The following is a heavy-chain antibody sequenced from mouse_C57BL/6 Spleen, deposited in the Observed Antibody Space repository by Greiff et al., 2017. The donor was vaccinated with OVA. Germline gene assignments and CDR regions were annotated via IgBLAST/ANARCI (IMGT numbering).Heavy chain of an antibody. J-gene: IGHJ4*01. D-gene: IGHD2-5*01. CDR1: GYSITSGYY. CDR2: ISYDGSN. Sequence: EVHLVESGPGLVKPSQSLSLTCSVTGYSITSGYYWNWIRQFPGNKLEWMGYISYDGSNNYNPSLKNRISITRDTSKNQFFLKLNSVTTEDTATYYCARDTYYSTYAMDYWGQGTSVTVSS. CDR3: ARDTYYSTYAMDY. V-gene: IGHV3-6*01.